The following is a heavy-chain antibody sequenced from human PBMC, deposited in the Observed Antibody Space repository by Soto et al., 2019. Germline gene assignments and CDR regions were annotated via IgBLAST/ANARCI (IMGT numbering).Heavy chain of an antibody. Sequence: DVHLLESGGGLVQPGGSLRLSCAASGFTFSAFAMTWVRRAPEKGLEWVSTITAAGNIYYADSVKGRFTISRDNSENTVYLQMNSLSAEDTAVYYCAKRGTHRGDAICVDTWGQGTLVTVSS. J-gene: IGHJ5*02. CDR1: GFTFSAFA. CDR2: ITAAGNI. D-gene: IGHD3-16*01. V-gene: IGHV3-23*01. CDR3: AKRGTHRGDAICVDT.